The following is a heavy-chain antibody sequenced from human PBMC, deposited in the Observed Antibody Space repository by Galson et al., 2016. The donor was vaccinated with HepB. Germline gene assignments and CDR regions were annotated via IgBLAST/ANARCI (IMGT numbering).Heavy chain of an antibody. CDR2: IKPSGGHT. CDR1: GYTFNTYN. D-gene: IGHD1-14*01. V-gene: IGHV1-46*02. J-gene: IGHJ4*02. CDR3: AREIDHSFSFDY. Sequence: SVKVSCKASGYTFNTYNMHWVRQAPGQGLEWMGIIKPSGGHTIYTQKFQDRITMIRDTSTSTVYKELISLRSEDPAVCYCAREIDHSFSFDYWGQGTLLTVSS.